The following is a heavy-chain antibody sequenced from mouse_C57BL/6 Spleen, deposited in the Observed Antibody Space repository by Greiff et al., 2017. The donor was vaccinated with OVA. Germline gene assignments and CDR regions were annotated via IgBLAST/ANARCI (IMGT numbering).Heavy chain of an antibody. J-gene: IGHJ2*01. D-gene: IGHD1-1*02. Sequence: VQLQQPDAELVKPGASVNISCKASGYTFTDHTIHWMNQTPEQGLEWIGYIYPRDGSTNYNEQFKGKATLTAAKSSSTAYMPLNSLTSEDSAGYFCARRGGLRVGCWGQGTTLTVSS. V-gene: IGHV1-78*01. CDR1: GYTFTDHT. CDR3: ARRGGLRVGC. CDR2: IYPRDGST.